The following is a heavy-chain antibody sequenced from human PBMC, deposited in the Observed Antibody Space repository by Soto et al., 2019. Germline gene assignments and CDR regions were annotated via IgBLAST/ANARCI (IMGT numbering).Heavy chain of an antibody. V-gene: IGHV1-69*01. CDR3: ARDVGYESSGYYPGY. CDR2: IIPIFGTA. CDR1: GGTFSSYA. J-gene: IGHJ4*02. Sequence: QVPLVQSGAEVKKPASSLKVSCKASGGTFSSYATTCVRHAPGQGLEWMGGIIPIFGTANYAQKFQGRVTITADQSTGTADMGLSSLRSEDTAVYYCARDVGYESSGYYPGYWGQGTLVTFSS. D-gene: IGHD3-22*01.